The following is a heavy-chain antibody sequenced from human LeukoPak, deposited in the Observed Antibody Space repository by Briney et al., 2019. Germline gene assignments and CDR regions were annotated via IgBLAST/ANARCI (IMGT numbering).Heavy chain of an antibody. CDR1: GYTLTELS. CDR3: ATLYCSSTSCKTNNWFDP. Sequence: ASVKVSCKVSGYTLTELSTHWVRQAPGKGLGWMGGFDPEDGETIYAQKFQGRVTMTEDTSTDTAYMELSSLRSEDTAVYYCATLYCSSTSCKTNNWFDPWGQGTLVTVSS. V-gene: IGHV1-24*01. D-gene: IGHD2-2*01. J-gene: IGHJ5*02. CDR2: FDPEDGET.